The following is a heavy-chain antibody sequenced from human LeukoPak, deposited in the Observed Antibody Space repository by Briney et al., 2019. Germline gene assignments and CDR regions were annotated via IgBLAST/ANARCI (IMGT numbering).Heavy chain of an antibody. CDR1: GGSISSSSYY. CDR2: IYYSGST. D-gene: IGHD2-15*01. J-gene: IGHJ4*02. CDR3: ARVRVVGPFDY. V-gene: IGHV4-39*07. Sequence: SETLSLTCTVSGGSISSSSYYWGWIRQPPGKGLEWIGSIYYSGSTYYNPSLKSRVTISVDTSKNQFSLKLSPVTAADTAVYYCARVRVVGPFDYWGQGTLVTVSS.